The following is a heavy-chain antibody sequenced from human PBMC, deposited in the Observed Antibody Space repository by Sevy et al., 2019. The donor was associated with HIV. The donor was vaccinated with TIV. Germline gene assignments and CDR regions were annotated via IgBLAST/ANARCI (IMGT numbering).Heavy chain of an antibody. Sequence: GGSLRLSCAASGFTFSSYAMSWVRQAPGKGLEWVSAISGSGGSTYYADSVKGRFTISRDNSKNTLYLQMNSLRAEDTAVYYCAKEGRVLRFLEWLSPMDYYMDVWGKGTTVTVSS. CDR1: GFTFSSYA. V-gene: IGHV3-23*01. D-gene: IGHD3-3*01. CDR2: ISGSGGST. J-gene: IGHJ6*03. CDR3: AKEGRVLRFLEWLSPMDYYMDV.